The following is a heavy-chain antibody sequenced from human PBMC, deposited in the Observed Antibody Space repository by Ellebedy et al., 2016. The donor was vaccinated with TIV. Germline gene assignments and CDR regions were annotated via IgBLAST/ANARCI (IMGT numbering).Heavy chain of an antibody. J-gene: IGHJ4*02. V-gene: IGHV1-18*01. CDR3: ARLVAGTMHFDY. D-gene: IGHD6-19*01. CDR1: GYTFTSYG. CDR2: ISAYNGNT. Sequence: ASVKVSXXASGYTFTSYGISWVRQAPGQGLEWMGWISAYNGNTNYAQKLQGRVTMTTDTSTSTAYMELRSLRSDDTAVYYCARLVAGTMHFDYWGQGTLVTVSS.